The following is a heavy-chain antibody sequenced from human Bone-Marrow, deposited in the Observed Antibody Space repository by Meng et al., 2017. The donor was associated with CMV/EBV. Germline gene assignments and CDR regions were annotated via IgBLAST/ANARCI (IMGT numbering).Heavy chain of an antibody. Sequence: SLKISCAASGFTFDDYAMHWVRQAPGKGLEWVSGISWNSGSIGYADSVKGRFTISRDNAKNSLYLQMNSLRAEDMALYYCAKDMGTAMALGMDFWGQGTTVTVSS. J-gene: IGHJ6*02. V-gene: IGHV3-9*03. CDR1: GFTFDDYA. CDR3: AKDMGTAMALGMDF. CDR2: ISWNSGSI. D-gene: IGHD5-18*01.